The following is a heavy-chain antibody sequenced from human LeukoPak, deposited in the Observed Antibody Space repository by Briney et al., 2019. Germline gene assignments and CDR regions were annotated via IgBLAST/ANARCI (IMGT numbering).Heavy chain of an antibody. Sequence: PGGSLRLSCAASGFTFSSYAMSWVRQAPGKGLEWVSAISGSGGSTYYADSVKGRFTISRDNSKNTLYLQMNSLRAEDTAVYYCGRDSGGVPGAPIDYWGEGSLVSVCS. CDR3: GRDSGGVPGAPIDY. D-gene: IGHD2-2*01. J-gene: IGHJ4*02. CDR1: GFTFSSYA. CDR2: ISGSGGST. V-gene: IGHV3-23*01.